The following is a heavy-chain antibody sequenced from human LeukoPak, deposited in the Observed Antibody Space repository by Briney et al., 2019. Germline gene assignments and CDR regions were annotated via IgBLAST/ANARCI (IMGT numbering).Heavy chain of an antibody. CDR1: GFTVSSNY. CDR2: IYSGGST. J-gene: IGHJ6*02. D-gene: IGHD6-19*01. V-gene: IGHV3-66*01. Sequence: GGSLRLSCAASGFTVSSNYMSWVRQAPGKGLEWVSVIYSGGSTYYADSVKGRFTISRDNSKNTLYLQMNSLRAGDTAVYYCARDKAVAGSYYYYGMDVWGQGTTVTVSS. CDR3: ARDKAVAGSYYYYGMDV.